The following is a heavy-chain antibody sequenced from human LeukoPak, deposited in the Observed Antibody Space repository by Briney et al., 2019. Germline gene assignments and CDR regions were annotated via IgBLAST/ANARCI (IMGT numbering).Heavy chain of an antibody. CDR3: ARWDSSSWYPYFDY. Sequence: ASVKVSCKASGYTFTSYGISWVRQAPGQGLEWMGWINAYNGNTNYAQKLQGRVTMTTDTSTSTAYMELRSLRSDDTAVYYCARWDSSSWYPYFDYWGQGTLVTVSS. V-gene: IGHV1-18*01. J-gene: IGHJ4*02. CDR1: GYTFTSYG. CDR2: INAYNGNT. D-gene: IGHD6-13*01.